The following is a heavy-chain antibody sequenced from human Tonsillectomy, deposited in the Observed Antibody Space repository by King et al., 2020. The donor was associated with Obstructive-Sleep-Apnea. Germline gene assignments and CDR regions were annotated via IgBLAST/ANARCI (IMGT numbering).Heavy chain of an antibody. D-gene: IGHD5-12*01. V-gene: IGHV3-48*04. CDR2: IYSSSNTI. Sequence: VQLVESGGGLVQPGGSLRLSCAASGFTFSSYSMNWVRQAPGKGLDWVSYIYSSSNTIYYADSVRGRFTISRDNAKNSLYLQMNSLRAEDTAVYYCARDSGDSGYDSRPIWGQGILVTVSS. CDR1: GFTFSSYS. J-gene: IGHJ4*02. CDR3: ARDSGDSGYDSRPI.